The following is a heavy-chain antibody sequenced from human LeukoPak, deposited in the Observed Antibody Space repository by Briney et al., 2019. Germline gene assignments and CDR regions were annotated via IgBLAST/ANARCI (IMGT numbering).Heavy chain of an antibody. J-gene: IGHJ4*02. Sequence: SETLSLTCTVPGGSLSSTSYYWAWIRQPPGKGLEWIGSISHTGSTYYNPSLKSRVTISVDTSKNQFSLRLSSVTAADTAVHYCARLTFYYDGSGYYFDYWGQGTLVTVSS. D-gene: IGHD3-22*01. CDR1: GGSLSSTSYY. CDR2: ISHTGST. CDR3: ARLTFYYDGSGYYFDY. V-gene: IGHV4-39*01.